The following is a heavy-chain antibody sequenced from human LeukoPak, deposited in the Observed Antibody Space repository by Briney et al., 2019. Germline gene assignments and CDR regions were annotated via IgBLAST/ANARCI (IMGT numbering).Heavy chain of an antibody. D-gene: IGHD4-17*01. CDR3: AKDGFDYGDPTGFDY. CDR1: GFTFSSYA. Sequence: SGGSLRLSCAASGFTFSSYAMSWVRQAPGKGLEWVSAISGSGGSTYYADSVEGRFTISRDNSKNTLYLQMNSLRAEDTAVYYCAKDGFDYGDPTGFDYWGQGTLVTVSS. CDR2: ISGSGGST. J-gene: IGHJ4*02. V-gene: IGHV3-23*01.